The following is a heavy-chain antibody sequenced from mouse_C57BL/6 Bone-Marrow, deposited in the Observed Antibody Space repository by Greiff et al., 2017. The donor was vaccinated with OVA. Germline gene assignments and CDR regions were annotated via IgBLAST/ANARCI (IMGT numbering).Heavy chain of an antibody. CDR3: ARCVITTTGGEYYFDY. Sequence: QVQLKESGPELVKPGASVKISCKASGYAFSSSWMNWVKQRPGKGLEWIGRIYPGDGDTNYNGKFKGKATLTADKSSSTAYMQLSSLTSEDSAVYCCARCVITTTGGEYYFDYRGQGTTLTVSS. CDR2: IYPGDGDT. J-gene: IGHJ2*01. D-gene: IGHD2-4*01. V-gene: IGHV1-82*01. CDR1: GYAFSSSW.